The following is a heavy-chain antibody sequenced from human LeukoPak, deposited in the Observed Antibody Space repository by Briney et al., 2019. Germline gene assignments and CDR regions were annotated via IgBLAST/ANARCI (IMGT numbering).Heavy chain of an antibody. CDR3: AKDTSTISVSGTCFDY. Sequence: GGSLRLSCVASGFTFSSYWMSWVRQAPGKGLEWVAFTRYDEDDKYYADSVKGRFTISRDNSKNTLYLQMNSLRAEDTAVYYCAKDTSTISVSGTCFDYWGQGTLVTVSS. J-gene: IGHJ4*02. CDR1: GFTFSSYW. CDR2: TRYDEDDK. D-gene: IGHD6-19*01. V-gene: IGHV3-30*02.